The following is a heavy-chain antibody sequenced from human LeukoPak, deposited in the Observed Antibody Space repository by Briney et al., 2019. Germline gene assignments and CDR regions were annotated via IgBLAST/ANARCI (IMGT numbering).Heavy chain of an antibody. CDR3: ARHKHLGVAPFDS. D-gene: IGHD3-16*01. Sequence: PSETLSLTCSVSAGSISSRVRYWGWIRQPPGKGLECLGCIHYAGHTYYNPSLKSRLTISMDMSSDRFSLRLDSLTAADTAFYYCARHKHLGVAPFDSWGQGALVPVSS. V-gene: IGHV4-39*01. J-gene: IGHJ5*01. CDR2: IHYAGHT. CDR1: AGSISSRVRY.